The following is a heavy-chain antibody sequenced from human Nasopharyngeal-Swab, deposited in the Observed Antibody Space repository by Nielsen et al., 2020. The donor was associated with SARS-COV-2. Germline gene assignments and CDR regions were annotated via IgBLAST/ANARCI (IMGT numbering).Heavy chain of an antibody. CDR1: GYSFTSYC. D-gene: IGHD1-7*01. V-gene: IGHV5-10-1*01. CDR2: IDPSDSYT. CDR3: ARHVGSGTTVGAFDI. J-gene: IGHJ3*02. Sequence: KVSCKGSGYSFTSYCISCVRQLPGKGLEWMGRIDPSDSYTNYSPSFQGHVTISADKSISTAYLQWSSLKASDTAMYYCARHVGSGTTVGAFDIWGQGTMVTVSS.